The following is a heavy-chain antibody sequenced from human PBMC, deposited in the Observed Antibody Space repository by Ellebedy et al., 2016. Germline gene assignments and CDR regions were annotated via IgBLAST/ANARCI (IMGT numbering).Heavy chain of an antibody. V-gene: IGHV3-11*01. J-gene: IGHJ5*02. CDR2: ISSSGRPM. Sequence: GESLKISXVASGFTFSDHYLSWIRQAPGKGLEWVSYISSSGRPMYYADSVKGRFTISRDNAKNSLYLQMNSLRAEDTAVYYCARDFPLFDPWGQGTLVTVSS. CDR1: GFTFSDHY. CDR3: ARDFPLFDP.